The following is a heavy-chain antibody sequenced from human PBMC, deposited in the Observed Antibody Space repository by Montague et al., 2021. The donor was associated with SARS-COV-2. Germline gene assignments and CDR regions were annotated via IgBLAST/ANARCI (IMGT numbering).Heavy chain of an antibody. V-gene: IGHV2-5*02. J-gene: IGHJ4*02. CDR3: AHRRPLYYYDSSLSTFDY. CDR2: IYWDDDK. D-gene: IGHD3-22*01. Sequence: PALVKPTQTLTLTCTFSGFSLSTSGVGVGWIRQPPGKALEWLALIYWDDDKRYSPSLKSRLTITKDTSKNQVVLTMTNTDPVDTATYYCAHRRPLYYYDSSLSTFDYWGQGTLVTVSS. CDR1: GFSLSTSGVG.